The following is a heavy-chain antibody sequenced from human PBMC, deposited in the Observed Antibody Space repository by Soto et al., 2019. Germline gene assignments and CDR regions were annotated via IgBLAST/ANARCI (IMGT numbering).Heavy chain of an antibody. D-gene: IGHD3-10*01. CDR2: ISSSGSTI. CDR1: GFTFSDYY. V-gene: IGHV3-11*01. Sequence: LSLTCAASGFTFSDYYMSWIRQAPGKGLEWVSYISSSGSTIYYADSVKGRFTISRDNAKNSLYLQMNSLRAEDTAVYYCAREPSNYYGSGSYDYWGQGTLVTVSS. CDR3: AREPSNYYGSGSYDY. J-gene: IGHJ4*02.